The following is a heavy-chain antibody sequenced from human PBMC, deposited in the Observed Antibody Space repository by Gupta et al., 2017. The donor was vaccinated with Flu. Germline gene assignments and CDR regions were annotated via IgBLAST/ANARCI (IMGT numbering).Heavy chain of an antibody. CDR2: INPSTGGT. Sequence: IHWVRQAPGQGLEWMGWINPSTGGTTYAKRLRGRVTMTRDTSVNTASMAPSSLRPADTAVYYCAKDSRGYILGSTSAIRMRRCLDVWGQGTLVIVSS. CDR3: AKDSRGYILGSTSAIRMRRCLDV. D-gene: IGHD1-26*01. V-gene: IGHV1-2*02. J-gene: IGHJ4*02.